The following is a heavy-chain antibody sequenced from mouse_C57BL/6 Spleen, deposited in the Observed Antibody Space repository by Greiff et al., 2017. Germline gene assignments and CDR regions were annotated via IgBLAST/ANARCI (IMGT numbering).Heavy chain of an antibody. V-gene: IGHV1-15*01. CDR2: IDPETGGT. Sequence: QVQLQQSGAELVRPGASVTLSCKASGYTFTDYEMHWVKQTPVHGLEWIGAIDPETGGTAYNQKFKGKAILTADKSSSTAYMELRSLTSEDSAVYYCTRSGLYDYDYWGQGTTLTVSS. D-gene: IGHD2-4*01. CDR3: TRSGLYDYDY. J-gene: IGHJ2*01. CDR1: GYTFTDYE.